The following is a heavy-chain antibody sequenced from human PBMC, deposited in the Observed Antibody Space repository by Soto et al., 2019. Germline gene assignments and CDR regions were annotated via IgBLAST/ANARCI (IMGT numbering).Heavy chain of an antibody. CDR3: ARDSVSVTLFDY. V-gene: IGHV4-4*07. J-gene: IGHJ4*02. Sequence: QVELQESGPRLVKPSETLYLTCTVSGGSMSGYYWSWVRQPAGKGLEWIGRVHSTGSTDYNPSVESRITLSLDTSKKQFSLKLKSVTAADTALYFCARDSVSVTLFDYWGQGSLVTVCS. CDR1: GGSMSGYY. CDR2: VHSTGST. D-gene: IGHD3-10*01.